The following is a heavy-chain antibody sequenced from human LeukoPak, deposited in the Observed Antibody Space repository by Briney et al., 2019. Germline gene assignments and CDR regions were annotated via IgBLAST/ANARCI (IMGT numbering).Heavy chain of an antibody. J-gene: IGHJ4*02. Sequence: GGSLRLSCAASGFTFSSYGISWVRQAPGKGLEWVSTIGGSGDITFYADSVKGRLTISRDNSKNTLYLHMNSLRAEDTAIYYCARVSQGYWGQGTLVTVSS. CDR3: ARVSQGY. V-gene: IGHV3-23*01. CDR1: GFTFSSYG. CDR2: IGGSGDIT.